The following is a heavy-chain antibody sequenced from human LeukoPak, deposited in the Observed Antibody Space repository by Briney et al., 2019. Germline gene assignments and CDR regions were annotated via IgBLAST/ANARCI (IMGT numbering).Heavy chain of an antibody. CDR3: ARDGAAAGPSSLDY. CDR1: GGSISSYY. J-gene: IGHJ4*02. D-gene: IGHD6-13*01. V-gene: IGHV4-59*01. CDR2: IYYSGST. Sequence: TASETLSLTCTVSGGSISSYYWSWIRQPPGKGLEWIGYIYYSGSTNYNPSLKSRVTISVDTSKNQFSLKLSSVTAADTAVYYCARDGAAAGPSSLDYWGQGTLVTVSS.